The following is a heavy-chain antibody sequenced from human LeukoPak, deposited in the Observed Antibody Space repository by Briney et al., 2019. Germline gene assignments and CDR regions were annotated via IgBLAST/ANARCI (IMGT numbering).Heavy chain of an antibody. CDR1: GGTFSSYA. CDR2: IIPIFGTA. CDR3: ARAIAVAQNAFDI. V-gene: IGHV1-69*05. D-gene: IGHD6-19*01. J-gene: IGHJ3*02. Sequence: ASVKVSCKASGGTFSSYAISWVRQAPGQGLEWMGGIIPIFGTANYAQKFQGRVTITTDESTSTAYMELSSLRSEDTAVYYCARAIAVAQNAFDIWGQGIMVTVSS.